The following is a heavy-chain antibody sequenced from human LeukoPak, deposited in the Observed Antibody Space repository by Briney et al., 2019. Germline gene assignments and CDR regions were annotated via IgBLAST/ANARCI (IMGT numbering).Heavy chain of an antibody. J-gene: IGHJ4*02. Sequence: SETLSLTCTVSGGSISSYYWSWIRQPPGKGLEWIGYIYYSGGTNYNPSLKSRVTISVDTSKNQFSLKLSSVTAADTAVYYCARDGNYDFWSGYFDYWGQGTLVTVSS. D-gene: IGHD3-3*01. CDR2: IYYSGGT. CDR1: GGSISSYY. V-gene: IGHV4-59*01. CDR3: ARDGNYDFWSGYFDY.